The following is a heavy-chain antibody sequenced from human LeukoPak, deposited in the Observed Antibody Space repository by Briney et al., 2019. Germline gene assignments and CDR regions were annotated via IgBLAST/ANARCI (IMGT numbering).Heavy chain of an antibody. V-gene: IGHV4-61*02. J-gene: IGHJ3*02. D-gene: IGHD2-2*01. CDR3: ALGNCPTTSCYPGVAFDI. CDR2: FYSRGTT. Sequence: PSQTLSLTCTVSGDSISSGNRYWSWVRQPAGEGREWIGRFYSRGTTKYNPSLKSRVAISLDTSKNQFSLRLSSVTAADTAVYYCALGNCPTTSCYPGVAFDIWGQGTMVTVSS. CDR1: GDSISSGNRY.